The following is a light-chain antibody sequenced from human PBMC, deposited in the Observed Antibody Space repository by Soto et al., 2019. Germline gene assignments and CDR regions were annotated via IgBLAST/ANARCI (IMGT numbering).Light chain of an antibody. V-gene: IGKV4-1*01. CDR2: WAS. J-gene: IGKJ1*01. Sequence: DIVMTQSPDSLTVSLGERDTINCRSSHDLLYSFNNQNYLAWYQQRPGQPPKLLIHWASIREPGVPDRFSGSGSGTDFTLTNTSLQAEDVAVYYCQQYFETPWPFGQGTKLVIK. CDR3: QQYFETPWP. CDR1: HDLLYSFNNQNY.